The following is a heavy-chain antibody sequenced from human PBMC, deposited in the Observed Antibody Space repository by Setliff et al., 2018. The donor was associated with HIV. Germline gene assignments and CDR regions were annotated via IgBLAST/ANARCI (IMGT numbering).Heavy chain of an antibody. CDR2: IYYSGST. Sequence: LSLTCTVSGGSISSSSYYWGWIRQPPGKGLEWIGSIYYSGSTYYDPSLKSRVTISVDTSKNQFSLKLSSVTAADTAVYYCARSVPRYCSGGSCYPPLFDYWGQGTLVTVSS. CDR1: GGSISSSSYY. V-gene: IGHV4-39*01. CDR3: ARSVPRYCSGGSCYPPLFDY. J-gene: IGHJ4*02. D-gene: IGHD2-15*01.